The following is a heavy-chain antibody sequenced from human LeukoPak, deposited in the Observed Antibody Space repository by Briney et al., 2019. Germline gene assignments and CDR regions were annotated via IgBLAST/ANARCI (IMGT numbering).Heavy chain of an antibody. J-gene: IGHJ5*02. V-gene: IGHV1-3*01. CDR2: INAGNGNT. D-gene: IGHD2-15*01. Sequence: ASVKVSCKASGYTFTSYAMHWVRQAPGQRPEWMGWINAGNGNTKYSQKFQGRVTITRDTSASTAYMELSSLRSEDTAVYYCARDRGVVVVAATENWFNPWGQGTLVTVSS. CDR1: GYTFTSYA. CDR3: ARDRGVVVVAATENWFNP.